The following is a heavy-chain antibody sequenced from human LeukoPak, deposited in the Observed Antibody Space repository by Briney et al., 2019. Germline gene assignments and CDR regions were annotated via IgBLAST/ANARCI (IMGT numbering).Heavy chain of an antibody. J-gene: IGHJ6*02. V-gene: IGHV4-30-2*01. CDR3: ARGVGYCSSTSCYPYYGMDV. Sequence: PSETLSLTCAVSGGSISSGGYSWSWIRQPPGKGLEWIGYISHSGSTYYNPSLKSRVTISVDRSKNQFSLKLSSVTAADTAVYYCARGVGYCSSTSCYPYYGMDVWGQGTTVTVSS. CDR2: ISHSGST. CDR1: GGSISSGGYS. D-gene: IGHD2-2*03.